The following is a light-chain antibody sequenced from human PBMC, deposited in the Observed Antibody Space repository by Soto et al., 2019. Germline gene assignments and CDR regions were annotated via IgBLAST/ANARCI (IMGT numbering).Light chain of an antibody. V-gene: IGKV1-39*01. CDR2: AAS. J-gene: IGKJ5*01. CDR3: QQSYSTLLIT. Sequence: DIQMTQSPSSLSASVGDRVTITCRASQSISSYLNWYQQKPGKAPKLLIYAASSLQSGVPSRFSGSGSGTDFTLTISSLQPEDFATYYCQQSYSTLLITSGQGTRLEIK. CDR1: QSISSY.